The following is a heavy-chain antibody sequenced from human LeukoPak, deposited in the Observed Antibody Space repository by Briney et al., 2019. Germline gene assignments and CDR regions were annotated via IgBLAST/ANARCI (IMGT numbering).Heavy chain of an antibody. CDR3: ARVVVVAAYYYYYYMDV. J-gene: IGHJ6*03. D-gene: IGHD2-15*01. Sequence: GGSLRLSCAASGFTVSSNYMSWVRQAPGKGPEWVSVIYSGGSTYYADSVKGRFTISRDNSKNTLYLQMNSLRAEDTAVYYCARVVVVAAYYYYYYMDVWGKGTTVTVSS. CDR1: GFTVSSNY. CDR2: IYSGGST. V-gene: IGHV3-66*02.